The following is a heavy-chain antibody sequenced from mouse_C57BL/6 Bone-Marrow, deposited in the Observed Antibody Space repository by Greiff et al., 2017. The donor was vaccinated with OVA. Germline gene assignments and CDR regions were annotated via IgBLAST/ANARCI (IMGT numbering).Heavy chain of an antibody. J-gene: IGHJ1*03. V-gene: IGHV5-4*01. D-gene: IGHD1-1*01. Sequence: EVQLVESGGGLVKPGGSLKLSCAASGFTFSSYAMSLVRQTPEKRLEWVATISDGGSYTYYPDNVKGRFTISRDNAKNNLYLQMNHLKAEDTAMYYCAYGSRGPYFDVWGTGTTVTVSS. CDR3: AYGSRGPYFDV. CDR1: GFTFSSYA. CDR2: ISDGGSYT.